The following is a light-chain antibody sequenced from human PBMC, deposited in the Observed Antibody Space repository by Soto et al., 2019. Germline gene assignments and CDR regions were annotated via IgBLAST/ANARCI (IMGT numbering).Light chain of an antibody. CDR2: RNN. Sequence: QAVVTQPPSASGTPGQRVTISCSGSSSNNGSNYVYWYQQLPGTAPKLLIYRNNQRPSGVPDRFSGSKSGTSASLAISGRRSEDEADYYCAAWDDSLRGPVFGGGTKQTVL. V-gene: IGLV1-47*01. CDR1: SSNNGSNY. CDR3: AAWDDSLRGPV. J-gene: IGLJ2*01.